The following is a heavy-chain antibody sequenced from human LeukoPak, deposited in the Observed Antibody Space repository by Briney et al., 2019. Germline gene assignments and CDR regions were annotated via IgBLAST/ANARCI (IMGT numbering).Heavy chain of an antibody. V-gene: IGHV3-30*04. CDR3: GRGHWGLDY. Sequence: GGSLRLSCTASGFTSTNYAVHWVRQAPGKGLEWVALISYDESNKYYADSVKGRFTTSRDNAKSSLYLQMNSLRAEDTAVYYCGRGHWGLDYWGQGALVTVSS. CDR2: ISYDESNK. D-gene: IGHD7-27*01. CDR1: GFTSTNYA. J-gene: IGHJ4*02.